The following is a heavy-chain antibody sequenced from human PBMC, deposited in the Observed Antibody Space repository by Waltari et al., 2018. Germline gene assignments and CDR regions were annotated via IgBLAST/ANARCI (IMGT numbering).Heavy chain of an antibody. CDR1: GGSISSYY. J-gene: IGHJ6*03. V-gene: IGHV4-59*01. CDR2: IYYSGST. Sequence: QVQLQASGPGLVKPSETLSLTCPVSGGSISSYYWSWSRQPPGKGLEWIGDIYYSGSTNSNPSRKSLVTISVDTSKHQFSLKLSSVTAADTAVYYCARGVFRYMDVWGKGTTVTVSS. CDR3: ARGVFRYMDV.